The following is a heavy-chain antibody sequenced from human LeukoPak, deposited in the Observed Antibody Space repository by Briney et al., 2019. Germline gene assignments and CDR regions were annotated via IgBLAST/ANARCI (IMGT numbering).Heavy chain of an antibody. CDR3: ARVKESAAMSADWFDP. CDR1: GGSIRSGDYY. Sequence: PSETLSLTCTVSGGSIRSGDYYWSWIRQPPGKGLEWIGYIYYTGSTNYNPSLKSRVTISVDTSKNQFSLKLNSVTAADTAVYYCARVKESAAMSADWFDPWGQGTLVTVSS. D-gene: IGHD2-2*01. V-gene: IGHV4-30-4*08. CDR2: IYYTGST. J-gene: IGHJ5*02.